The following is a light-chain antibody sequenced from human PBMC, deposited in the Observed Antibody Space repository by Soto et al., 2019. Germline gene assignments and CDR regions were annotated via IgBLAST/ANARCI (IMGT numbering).Light chain of an antibody. J-gene: IGKJ1*01. CDR2: KAS. Sequence: DIPMTQSPASLSGHVGDRVTCTCRASQTISSWLAWYQQKPGKAPKLLIYKASTLKSGVPSRFSGSGSGTDFTLTISRLEPEDFAVYYCQQYGSLSWTFGQGTKADI. CDR3: QQYGSLSWT. CDR1: QTISSW. V-gene: IGKV1-5*03.